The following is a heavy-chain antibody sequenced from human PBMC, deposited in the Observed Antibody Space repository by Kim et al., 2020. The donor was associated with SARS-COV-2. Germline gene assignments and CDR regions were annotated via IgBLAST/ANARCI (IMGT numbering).Heavy chain of an antibody. Sequence: GGSLRLSCAASGFTFSNAWMSWVRQAPGKGLEWVGRIKSKTDGGTTDYAAPVKGRFTISRDDSKNTLYLQMNSLKTEDTAVYYCTTGRLPLYCGGDCYNLFDYWGQGTLVTVSS. CDR1: GFTFSNAW. V-gene: IGHV3-15*01. D-gene: IGHD2-21*02. CDR3: TTGRLPLYCGGDCYNLFDY. CDR2: IKSKTDGGTT. J-gene: IGHJ4*02.